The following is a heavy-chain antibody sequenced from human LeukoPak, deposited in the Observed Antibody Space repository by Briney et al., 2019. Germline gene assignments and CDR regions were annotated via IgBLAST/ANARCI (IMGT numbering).Heavy chain of an antibody. Sequence: PGGSLRLSCAASGFTFSSYSMNWVRQAPGKGLEWVSSISSSSSYIYYADSVKGRFTISRDNAKNSLYLQMNSLRAEDTAVYYCARSITIFGVVTDDAFDIWGQGTMVTVSS. V-gene: IGHV3-21*01. D-gene: IGHD3-3*01. CDR2: ISSSSSYI. J-gene: IGHJ3*02. CDR3: ARSITIFGVVTDDAFDI. CDR1: GFTFSSYS.